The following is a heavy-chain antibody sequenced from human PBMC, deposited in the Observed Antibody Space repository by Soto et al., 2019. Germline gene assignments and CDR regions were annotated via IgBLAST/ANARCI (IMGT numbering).Heavy chain of an antibody. D-gene: IGHD5-18*01. V-gene: IGHV4-39*01. CDR2: IYYSGST. Sequence: SETLSLTCTVSGGSISSSSYYWGWIRQPPGKGLEWIGSIYYSGSTYYNPSLKSRVTISVDTSKNQFSLKLSSVTAADTAVYYCARLAGYSYGYPYYYGMDVWGQGTTVTVSS. CDR1: GGSISSSSYY. CDR3: ARLAGYSYGYPYYYGMDV. J-gene: IGHJ6*02.